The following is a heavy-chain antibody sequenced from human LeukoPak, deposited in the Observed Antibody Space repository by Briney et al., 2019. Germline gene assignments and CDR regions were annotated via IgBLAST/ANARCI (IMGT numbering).Heavy chain of an antibody. CDR2: ISYSGST. D-gene: IGHD3-9*01. CDR1: GGSISSYY. J-gene: IGHJ6*02. CDR3: ARGPDYETGYWPYYYYYGMDV. V-gene: IGHV4-59*01. Sequence: PSETLSLTCTVSGGSISSYYWSWIRQPPGKGLEWIGYISYSGSTNYNPSLKSRVTISVDTSKNQFSLKLSSVTAADTAVYYCARGPDYETGYWPYYYYYGMDVWSQGTTVTVSS.